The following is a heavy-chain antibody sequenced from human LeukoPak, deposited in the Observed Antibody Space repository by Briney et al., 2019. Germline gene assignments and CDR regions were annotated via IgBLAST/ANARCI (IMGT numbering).Heavy chain of an antibody. CDR3: ARRAVAGDDAFDI. CDR2: IYPGDSDT. J-gene: IGHJ3*02. D-gene: IGHD6-19*01. Sequence: GESLKISCKGSGYSFTSYLIGWVRQMPGKGLEWMGIIYPGDSDTRYSPSFQGQVTISADKSISTAYLQWSSLKASDTAMYFCARRAVAGDDAFDIWGQGTMVTVSS. CDR1: GYSFTSYL. V-gene: IGHV5-51*01.